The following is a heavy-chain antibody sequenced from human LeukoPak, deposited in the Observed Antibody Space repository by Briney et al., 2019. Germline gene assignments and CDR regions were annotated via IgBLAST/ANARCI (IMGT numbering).Heavy chain of an antibody. CDR1: GGSISSYY. Sequence: SETLSLTCTVSGGSISSYYWSWIRQPPGKGLEWIGYIYYSGSTNYNPSLKSRVTISVDTSKNQISLKLSSVTAADTAVYYCARDSYVWASYRYYYYGMDVWGQGTTVTVSS. CDR2: IYYSGST. CDR3: ARDSYVWASYRYYYYGMDV. D-gene: IGHD3-16*02. J-gene: IGHJ6*02. V-gene: IGHV4-59*01.